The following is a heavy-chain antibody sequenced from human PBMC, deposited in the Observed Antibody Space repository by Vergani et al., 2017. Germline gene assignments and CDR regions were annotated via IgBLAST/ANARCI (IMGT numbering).Heavy chain of an antibody. CDR3: AREGGYYDSSGYYRLFDY. Sequence: QVQLQQWGAGLLKPSETLSLTCAVYGGSFSGYYWSWIRQPPGKGLEWSGEINHSGSTNYNPSLKSRVTISVDTSKNQFSLRLSSVTAADTAVYYCAREGGYYDSSGYYRLFDYWGQGTLVTVSS. CDR2: INHSGST. CDR1: GGSFSGYY. V-gene: IGHV4-34*01. J-gene: IGHJ4*02. D-gene: IGHD3-22*01.